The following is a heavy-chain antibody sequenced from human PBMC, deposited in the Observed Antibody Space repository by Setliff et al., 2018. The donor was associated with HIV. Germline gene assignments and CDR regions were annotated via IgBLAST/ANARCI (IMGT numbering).Heavy chain of an antibody. D-gene: IGHD3-22*01. J-gene: IGHJ1*01. CDR2: INAGNGNT. Sequence: ASVKVSCKASGYTFTSYAMHWVRQAPGQRLEWMGWINAGNGNTKYSQKFQGRVTITRDTSASTAYMELSSLRSEETAVYYCAGAGWDSSGYYAPEGYFQHWGQGTLVTVSS. CDR3: AGAGWDSSGYYAPEGYFQH. CDR1: GYTFTSYA. V-gene: IGHV1-3*01.